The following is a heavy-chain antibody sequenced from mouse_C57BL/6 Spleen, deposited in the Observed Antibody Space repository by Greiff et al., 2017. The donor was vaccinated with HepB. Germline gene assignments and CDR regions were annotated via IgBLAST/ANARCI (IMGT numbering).Heavy chain of an antibody. Sequence: VQLQQPGAELVRPGSSVKLSCKASGYTFTSYWMHWVKQRPIQGLEWIGNIDPSDSETHYNQKFKDKATLTVDKSSSTAYMQLSSLTSEDSAFYYCARGLGYYGSEGFAYWGQGTLVTVSA. CDR1: GYTFTSYW. J-gene: IGHJ3*01. CDR2: IDPSDSET. CDR3: ARGLGYYGSEGFAY. D-gene: IGHD1-1*01. V-gene: IGHV1-52*01.